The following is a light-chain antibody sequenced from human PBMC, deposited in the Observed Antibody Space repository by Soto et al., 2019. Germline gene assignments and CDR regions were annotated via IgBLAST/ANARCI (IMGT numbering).Light chain of an antibody. CDR1: QSISSY. J-gene: IGKJ1*01. Sequence: DIQMTQSPCSLSASVGDRVTITCRASQSISSYLNWYQQKPGKAPKLLIYAASSLQSGVPSRFSGSGSGTEFTLTISSLQPDDFATYYCQQYNSYSTFGQGTKVDIK. V-gene: IGKV1-39*01. CDR3: QQYNSYST. CDR2: AAS.